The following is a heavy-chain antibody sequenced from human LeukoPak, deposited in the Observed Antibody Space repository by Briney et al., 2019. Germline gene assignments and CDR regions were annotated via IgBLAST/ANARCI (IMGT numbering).Heavy chain of an antibody. J-gene: IGHJ4*02. CDR1: GGAFSGYY. Sequence: SETLSLTCGVSGGAFSGYYWSWIRQAPGKGLEWIGEMIHSGSSNYNPSLRSRVTISGDTSRNQFSLKLNSLTAADTAVNYCARGNIVATILGGLHGTTAFDFWGQGILVTVSS. CDR3: ARGNIVATILGGLHGTTAFDF. CDR2: MIHSGSS. D-gene: IGHD5-12*01. V-gene: IGHV4-34*01.